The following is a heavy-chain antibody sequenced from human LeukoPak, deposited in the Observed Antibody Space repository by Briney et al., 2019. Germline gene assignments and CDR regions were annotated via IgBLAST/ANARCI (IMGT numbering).Heavy chain of an antibody. CDR2: IYYSGST. CDR3: ARGDSSVGRRAFDI. J-gene: IGHJ3*02. CDR1: GGSISSYY. Sequence: PSETLSLTCTVSGGSISSYYWSWIRQPPGKGLEWIGYIYYSGSTNYNPSLKSRVTISVDTSKNQFSLKLSSVTAADTAVYYCARGDSSVGRRAFDIWGQGTMVTASS. D-gene: IGHD3-22*01. V-gene: IGHV4-59*01.